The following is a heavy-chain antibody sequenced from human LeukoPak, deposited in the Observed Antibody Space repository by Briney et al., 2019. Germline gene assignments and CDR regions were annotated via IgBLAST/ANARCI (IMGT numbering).Heavy chain of an antibody. Sequence: PSETLSLTCTVSGGSISSGDYYWSWIRQPPGKGLEWIGYIYYSGSTYYNPPLKSRVTISVDTSKNQFSLKLSSVTAADTAVYYCARAPGAGGSLRIFDYWGQGTLVTVSS. CDR2: IYYSGST. D-gene: IGHD1-26*01. J-gene: IGHJ4*02. CDR1: GGSISSGDYY. CDR3: ARAPGAGGSLRIFDY. V-gene: IGHV4-30-4*01.